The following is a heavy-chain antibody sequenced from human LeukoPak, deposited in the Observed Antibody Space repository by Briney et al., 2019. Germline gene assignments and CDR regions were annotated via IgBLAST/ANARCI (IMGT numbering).Heavy chain of an antibody. CDR2: IIPIFGIA. CDR1: GGTFSSYA. V-gene: IGHV1-69*04. Sequence: SVKVSCKASGGTFSSYAISWVRQAPGQGLEWMGRIIPIFGIANYAQKFQGRVTITADKSTSTAYMELSSLRSEDTAVYYCARDSTYYYDSSGCYYFDYWGQGTLVTVSS. CDR3: ARDSTYYYDSSGCYYFDY. D-gene: IGHD3-22*01. J-gene: IGHJ4*02.